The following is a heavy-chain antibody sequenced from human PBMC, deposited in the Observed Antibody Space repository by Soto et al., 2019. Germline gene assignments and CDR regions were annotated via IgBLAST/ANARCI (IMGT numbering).Heavy chain of an antibody. D-gene: IGHD2-2*01. Sequence: QVQLVQSGAEVKKPGSSVKVSCKASGGTFSSYAISWVRQAPGQGLEWMGGIIPIFGTANYAQKFQGRVTNTAAESTSTPYMELSSLRSDDTAVYYCARGYCSSTSYYVRGYNWFDPWGQGTLVTVSS. CDR1: GGTFSSYA. CDR2: IIPIFGTA. V-gene: IGHV1-69*01. CDR3: ARGYCSSTSYYVRGYNWFDP. J-gene: IGHJ5*02.